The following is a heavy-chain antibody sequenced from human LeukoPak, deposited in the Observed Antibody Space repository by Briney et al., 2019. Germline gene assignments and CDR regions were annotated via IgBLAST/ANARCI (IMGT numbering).Heavy chain of an antibody. Sequence: GGSLTLSCAASGFAFRDYYGNWIRRAPGKGLEWVSYISGSGSAIYYADSVKGRFTISRDNAKNSLYLQMDSLRAEDTAVYYCARGRYSSDYWGQGTLVTVSS. V-gene: IGHV3-11*01. CDR1: GFAFRDYY. CDR3: ARGRYSSDY. D-gene: IGHD3-9*01. CDR2: ISGSGSAI. J-gene: IGHJ4*02.